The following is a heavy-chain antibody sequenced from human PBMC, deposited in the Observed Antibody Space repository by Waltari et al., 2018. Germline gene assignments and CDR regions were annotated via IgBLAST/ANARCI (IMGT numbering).Heavy chain of an antibody. D-gene: IGHD6-13*01. Sequence: EVQLVESGGGLVQPGGSLRLSCAASGFTVSSNYMSWVRQAPGKGLECVSVIYSGGRTYYADSVKGRFTISRDNSKNTLYLQMNSLRAEDTAVYYCAREGYPGIAAAGDWGQGTLVTVSS. V-gene: IGHV3-66*02. J-gene: IGHJ4*02. CDR2: IYSGGRT. CDR1: GFTVSSNY. CDR3: AREGYPGIAAAGD.